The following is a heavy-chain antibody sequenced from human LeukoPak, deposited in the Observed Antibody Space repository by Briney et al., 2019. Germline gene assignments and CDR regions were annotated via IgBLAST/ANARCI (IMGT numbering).Heavy chain of an antibody. J-gene: IGHJ4*02. CDR3: AKGEMATIAFFDY. V-gene: IGHV3-23*01. CDR2: ISGSGGST. D-gene: IGHD5-24*01. Sequence: PGGSLRLSCAASGFTFSSYAMSWVRQAPGKGLEWVSAISGSGGSTYYADSVKGRFTIPRDNSKNTLYLQMNSLRAEDTAVYYCAKGEMATIAFFDYWGQGTLVTVSS. CDR1: GFTFSSYA.